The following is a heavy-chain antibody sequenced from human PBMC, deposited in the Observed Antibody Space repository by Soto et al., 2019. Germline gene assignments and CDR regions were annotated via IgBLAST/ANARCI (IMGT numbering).Heavy chain of an antibody. V-gene: IGHV3-23*01. J-gene: IGHJ5*02. Sequence: EVQLLESGGGLVQPGGSLRLSCAASGFTFSSYAMSWVRQAPGKGLEWVSAISGSGGSSYYEDSVKGRFTISRDSSKSTLYLQMNSLRAEDTAVYYCAKSSPGVVAGYLWGQGTLVTVSS. CDR3: AKSSPGVVAGYL. D-gene: IGHD6-19*01. CDR1: GFTFSSYA. CDR2: ISGSGGSS.